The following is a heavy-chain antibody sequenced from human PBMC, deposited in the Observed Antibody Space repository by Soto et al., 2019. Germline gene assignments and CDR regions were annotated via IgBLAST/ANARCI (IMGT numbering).Heavy chain of an antibody. CDR2: ISSNGGST. Sequence: GGSLRLSCSASGFTFSSYAMHWVRQAPGKGLEYVSAISSNGGSTYYADSVKGRFTISRDNSKNTLYLQMSSLRAEDTAVYYCVKLAHAYYYDSSGYTGPHYFDYWGQGTRVTVSS. CDR3: VKLAHAYYYDSSGYTGPHYFDY. D-gene: IGHD3-22*01. J-gene: IGHJ4*02. V-gene: IGHV3-64D*08. CDR1: GFTFSSYA.